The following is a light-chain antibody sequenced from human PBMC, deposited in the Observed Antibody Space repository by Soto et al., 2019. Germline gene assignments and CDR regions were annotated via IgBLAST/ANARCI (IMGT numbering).Light chain of an antibody. V-gene: IGLV2-11*01. CDR1: SNDVGGYNF. J-gene: IGLJ1*01. Sequence: QSVLTQPRSLSGSPGQSVTISCTGTSNDVGGYNFVSWYQQHPGKVPKLIIYDVSIRPSGVPDRFSAPKSGITASLTISGLQAEDEADYYCCSYVGSDSSFVFGSGTKVTVL. CDR2: DVS. CDR3: CSYVGSDSSFV.